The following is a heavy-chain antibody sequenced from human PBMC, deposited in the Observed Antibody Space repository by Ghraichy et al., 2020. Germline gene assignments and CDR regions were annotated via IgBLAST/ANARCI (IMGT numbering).Heavy chain of an antibody. CDR3: AREYGDPSLYYYGMDV. CDR1: GFTFSSYS. CDR2: ISSSSYI. Sequence: GGSLRLSCAASGFTFSSYSMNWVRQAPGKGLEWVSSISSSSYIYYADSVKGRFTISRDNAKNSLYLQMNSLRAEDTAVYYCAREYGDPSLYYYGMDVWGQGTTVTVSS. J-gene: IGHJ6*02. V-gene: IGHV3-21*01. D-gene: IGHD4-17*01.